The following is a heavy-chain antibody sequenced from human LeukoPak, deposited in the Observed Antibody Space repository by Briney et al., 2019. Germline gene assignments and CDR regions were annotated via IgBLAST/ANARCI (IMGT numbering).Heavy chain of an antibody. CDR3: ARNRDGYNSFDY. Sequence: SETLSLTCTVSGGSISSYYWSWIRQSPGKGLEWIGYIYYRGSTNYNPSLKSRVTISVDMSKNQFSLKLSSVTAADTTVYYCARNRDGYNSFDYWGQGTLVTVSS. D-gene: IGHD5-24*01. CDR1: GGSISSYY. V-gene: IGHV4-59*01. CDR2: IYYRGST. J-gene: IGHJ4*02.